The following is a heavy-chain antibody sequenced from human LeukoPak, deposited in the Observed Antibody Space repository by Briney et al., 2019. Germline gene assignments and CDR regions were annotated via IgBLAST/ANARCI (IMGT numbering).Heavy chain of an antibody. CDR1: GFTFSSYG. Sequence: GGSLRLSCAASGFTFSSYGMHWVRQAPGKGLEWVAFIRYDGSNKYYADSVKGRFTISRDNSKNTLYLQMNSLRAEDTAVYYCAKGLTDSDYDPVDYLGQGTLVTVSS. V-gene: IGHV3-30*02. CDR2: IRYDGSNK. CDR3: AKGLTDSDYDPVDY. J-gene: IGHJ4*02. D-gene: IGHD5-12*01.